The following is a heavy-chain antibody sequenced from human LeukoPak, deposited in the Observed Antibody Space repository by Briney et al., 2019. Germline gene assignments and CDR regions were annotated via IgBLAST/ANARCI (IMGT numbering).Heavy chain of an antibody. J-gene: IGHJ3*02. D-gene: IGHD6-19*01. CDR3: ATASDHSSGWLDAFDI. CDR1: GGTFSSYA. V-gene: IGHV1-69*05. Sequence: GASVKVSCKASGGTFSSYAISWVRQAPGQGLEWMGRIIPIFGTANYAQKHQGRVTITTDDSTSTAYMELSSLRSEDTAVYYRATASDHSSGWLDAFDIWGQGTMVTVSS. CDR2: IIPIFGTA.